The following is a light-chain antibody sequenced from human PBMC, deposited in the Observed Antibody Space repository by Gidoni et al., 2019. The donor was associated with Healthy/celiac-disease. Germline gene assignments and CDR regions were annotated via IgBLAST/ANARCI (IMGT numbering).Light chain of an antibody. J-gene: IGKJ1*01. CDR3: RQSYSTPPWT. Sequence: LMTSSPSSPSASVGDRVTITCSASQSISSYSNWYQQKPGNAPKLLCYAASSTQSGVPPRCSSSRCGGEYTLTISSLLHEEVAAYYYRQSYSTPPWTFGQXTKVEIK. V-gene: IGKV1-39*01. CDR2: AAS. CDR1: QSISSY.